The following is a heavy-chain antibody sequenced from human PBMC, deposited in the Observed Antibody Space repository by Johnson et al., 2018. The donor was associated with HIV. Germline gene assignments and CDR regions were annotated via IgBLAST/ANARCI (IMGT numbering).Heavy chain of an antibody. Sequence: VQLVESGGGVVQPGRSLRLSCAASGFTFSSYVMHWVRQAPGKGLEWVALISYDGSNKYYADSVKGRFTISRDNSKNTLHLQMNSLRAEDTAVFYCARAIVVDDDAFDIWGQGTMVTVSS. D-gene: IGHD3-22*01. CDR3: ARAIVVDDDAFDI. CDR2: ISYDGSNK. CDR1: GFTFSSYV. V-gene: IGHV3-30*04. J-gene: IGHJ3*02.